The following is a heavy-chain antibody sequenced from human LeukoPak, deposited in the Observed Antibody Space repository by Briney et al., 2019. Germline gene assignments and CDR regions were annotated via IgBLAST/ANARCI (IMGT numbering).Heavy chain of an antibody. CDR3: AKDMRGGAWFGELYPSNWFDP. Sequence: GGSLRLSCAASGFTLSSYAMSWVRQAPGKGLEWVSAISGSGGSTYYADSVKGRFTISRDNSKNTLYLQMNSLRAEDTAVYYCAKDMRGGAWFGELYPSNWFDPWGQGTLVTVSS. D-gene: IGHD3-10*01. V-gene: IGHV3-23*01. CDR1: GFTLSSYA. CDR2: ISGSGGST. J-gene: IGHJ5*02.